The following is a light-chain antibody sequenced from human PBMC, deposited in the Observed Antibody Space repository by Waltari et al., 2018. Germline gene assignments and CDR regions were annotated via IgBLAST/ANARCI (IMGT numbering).Light chain of an antibody. CDR3: SSSVGSNNLHVV. J-gene: IGLJ2*01. V-gene: IGLV2-8*01. CDR1: SSDVGGYKY. CDR2: EVS. Sequence: QSALTQPPSASGSPGPSVTISCTGTSSDVGGYKYFSWYRQHPGKAPKLMIYEVSKRPAGVPDRFSGSKSGNTASLTVSGLQAEDEADYYCSSSVGSNNLHVVFGGGTKLTVL.